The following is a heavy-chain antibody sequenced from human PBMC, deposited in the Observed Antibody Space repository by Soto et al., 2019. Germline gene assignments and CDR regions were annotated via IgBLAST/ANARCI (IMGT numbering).Heavy chain of an antibody. CDR1: GYTFTSYG. CDR2: ISAYNGNT. D-gene: IGHD2-15*01. J-gene: IGHJ4*02. CDR3: ARDVRVGYCSGGSCYGDFDY. V-gene: IGHV1-18*01. Sequence: GASVKVSCKASGYTFTSYGISWVRQAPGQGLERLGWISAYNGNTNYAQKLQGRVTMTTYTSTSTAYMELRSLRSDDTAVYYCARDVRVGYCSGGSCYGDFDYWGQGTLVTVSS.